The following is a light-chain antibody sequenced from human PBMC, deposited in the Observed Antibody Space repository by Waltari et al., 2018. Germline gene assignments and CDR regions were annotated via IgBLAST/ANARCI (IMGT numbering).Light chain of an antibody. CDR3: NSYAGSNSVV. CDR1: SSDVGTYNA. J-gene: IGLJ3*02. V-gene: IGLV2-8*01. CDR2: DVS. Sequence: QSALTQPPSASGSPGQSVSISCTGTSSDVGTYNAVSWYQQHPGKAPKLIIYDVSERPSGVPDRFSGSKSANTASLTVSGLQAEDEAYYYCNSYAGSNSVVFGGGTKLTVL.